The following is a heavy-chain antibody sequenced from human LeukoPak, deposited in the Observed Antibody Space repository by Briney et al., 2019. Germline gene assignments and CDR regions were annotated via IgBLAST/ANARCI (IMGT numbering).Heavy chain of an antibody. CDR2: ISYSGST. Sequence: SETLSLTCAVSGGSISSGGYSWSWIRQHPGKGLEWIGYISYSGSTYYTPSLKSRVSISVDTSKNQFSLKLSSVTAADTAVYYCARALSPYYFDYWGQGTLVTVSS. CDR3: ARALSPYYFDY. J-gene: IGHJ4*02. CDR1: GGSISSGGYS. V-gene: IGHV4-31*11. D-gene: IGHD2-2*01.